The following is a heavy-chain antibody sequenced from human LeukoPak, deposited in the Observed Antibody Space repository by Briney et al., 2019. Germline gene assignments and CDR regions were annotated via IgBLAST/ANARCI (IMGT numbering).Heavy chain of an antibody. J-gene: IGHJ5*02. Sequence: SETLSLTCAVYGGSFSGYYWSWIRQPPGKGLEWIGEINHSGSTNYNPSLKSRVTISVDTSKNQFSLKLSSVTAADTAVYYCARTSLGRFGSPYNWFDPWGQGTLVTVSS. CDR3: ARTSLGRFGSPYNWFDP. V-gene: IGHV4-34*01. D-gene: IGHD3-10*01. CDR2: INHSGST. CDR1: GGSFSGYY.